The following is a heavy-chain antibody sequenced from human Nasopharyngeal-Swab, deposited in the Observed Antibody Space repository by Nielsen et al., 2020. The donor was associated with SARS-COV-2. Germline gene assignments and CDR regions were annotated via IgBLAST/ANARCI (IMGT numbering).Heavy chain of an antibody. V-gene: IGHV1-24*01. D-gene: IGHD1-26*01. CDR1: GYTLTELS. Sequence: ASVKVSCKVSGYTLTELSMHWVRLAPGKGLEWMGGFDPEDGETIYAQKFQGRVTMTEDTSTDTAYMELSSLRSEDTAVYYCATGSGSYLDNWFDPWGQGTLVTVSS. J-gene: IGHJ5*02. CDR2: FDPEDGET. CDR3: ATGSGSYLDNWFDP.